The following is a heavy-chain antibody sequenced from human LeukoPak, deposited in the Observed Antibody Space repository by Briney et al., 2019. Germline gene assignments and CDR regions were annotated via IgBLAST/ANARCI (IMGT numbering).Heavy chain of an antibody. J-gene: IGHJ6*03. CDR3: ARDTRGSYNYYYYMDV. CDR1: GFIFSSYA. V-gene: IGHV3-30*04. Sequence: GRSLRLSCAASGFIFSSYAMHWVRQAPGKGLEWVAVISYDGSDKYCAEPVKGRFTFSRDNSNNTLYLQMNSLRAEDTAVYYCARDTRGSYNYYYYMDVWGKGTTVTVSS. D-gene: IGHD1-26*01. CDR2: ISYDGSDK.